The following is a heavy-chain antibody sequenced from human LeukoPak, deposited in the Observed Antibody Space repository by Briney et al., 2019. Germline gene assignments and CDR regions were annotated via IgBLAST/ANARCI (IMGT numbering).Heavy chain of an antibody. CDR1: GYTFTSYG. Sequence: ASVKVSCKASGYTFTSYGISWVRQAPGQGHEWMGWISAYNGNTNYAQKLQGRVTMTTDTSTSTAYMELRSLRSDDTAVYYCARAPRLIVVVPAAILGNYYYYMDVWGKGTTVTVSS. CDR2: ISAYNGNT. J-gene: IGHJ6*03. CDR3: ARAPRLIVVVPAAILGNYYYYMDV. V-gene: IGHV1-18*01. D-gene: IGHD2-2*02.